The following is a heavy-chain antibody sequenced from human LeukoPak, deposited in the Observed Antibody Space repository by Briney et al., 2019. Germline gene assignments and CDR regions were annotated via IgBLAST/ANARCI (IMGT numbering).Heavy chain of an antibody. D-gene: IGHD2-2*01. J-gene: IGHJ5*02. CDR1: DGSMTNYY. CDR2: IYYTGSA. Sequence: SETLSLTCTDSDGSMTNYYWSWIRQPPGKGLEWIGFIYYTGSANYNPSLESRVSISVDTSKNQFSLKLTSVTATDTAVYYCARRGPSWHGGVRFDPWGQGTLVTVSS. V-gene: IGHV4-59*08. CDR3: ARRGPSWHGGVRFDP.